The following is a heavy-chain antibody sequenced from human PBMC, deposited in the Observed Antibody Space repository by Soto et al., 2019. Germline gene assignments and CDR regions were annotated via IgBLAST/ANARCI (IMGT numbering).Heavy chain of an antibody. D-gene: IGHD2-2*01. J-gene: IGHJ4*02. CDR2: INADGTST. V-gene: IGHV3-74*01. CDR1: VFTFSNSL. CDR3: VKVLARGVGVPRFYFDS. Sequence: LGLACAASVFTFSNSLMHWVRQVSVKGLEWVSRINADGTSTSYADSVKGRFTISRDNAKNTLYLHVNSLRAEDTAVYYCVKVLARGVGVPRFYFDSWGQGARVTVSS.